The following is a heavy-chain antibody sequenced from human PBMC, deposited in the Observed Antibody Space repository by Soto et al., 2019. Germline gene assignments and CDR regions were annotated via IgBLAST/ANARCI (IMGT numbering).Heavy chain of an antibody. D-gene: IGHD2-21*01. CDR1: GYRFVDYY. J-gene: IGHJ6*02. Sequence: QGQLVQSGAEMKTTGASVAVSCKASGYRFVDYYILWVRQAPAQGREWMGIVNPKGGDSRYAQKGQGRVTMTVETATFTVYMDLRSLTSEDTAVYYCARVHCGCHCRPGEWFYYYGMDVWGQGTTVTVSS. CDR3: ARVHCGCHCRPGEWFYYYGMDV. CDR2: VNPKGGDS. V-gene: IGHV1-46*01.